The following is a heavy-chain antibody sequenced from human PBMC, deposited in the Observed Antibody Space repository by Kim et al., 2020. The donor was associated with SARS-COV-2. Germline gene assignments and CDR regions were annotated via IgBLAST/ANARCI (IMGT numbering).Heavy chain of an antibody. D-gene: IGHD3-22*01. CDR3: ARRVSNWFDP. CDR2: IYYSGST. J-gene: IGHJ5*02. CDR1: GGSISSSSYY. V-gene: IGHV4-39*01. Sequence: SETLSLTCTVSGGSISSSSYYWGWIRQPPGKGLEWMGSIYYSGSTYYNPSLKSRVTISVDTSKNQFSLKLSSVTAADTAVYYCARRVSNWFDPWGQGTLVTVSS.